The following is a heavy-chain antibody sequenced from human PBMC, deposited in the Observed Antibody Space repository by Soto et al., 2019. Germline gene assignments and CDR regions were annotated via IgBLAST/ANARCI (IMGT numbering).Heavy chain of an antibody. Sequence: SETLSLTCTVSGGSISSSSYYWGWIRQAPGKGLEWIGSIYYSGSTYYNPFLKSRVTISVYTSKNQFSLKLSSVTAADTAVYYCARQIGGSSWYFDYWGQGTLVTVSS. V-gene: IGHV4-39*01. CDR1: GGSISSSSYY. CDR3: ARQIGGSSWYFDY. D-gene: IGHD6-13*01. CDR2: IYYSGST. J-gene: IGHJ4*02.